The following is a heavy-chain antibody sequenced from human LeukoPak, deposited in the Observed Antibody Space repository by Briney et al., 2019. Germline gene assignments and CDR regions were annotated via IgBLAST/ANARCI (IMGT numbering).Heavy chain of an antibody. J-gene: IGHJ4*02. CDR2: IIPIFGTA. CDR3: AREVGYDILTGYGYFDY. D-gene: IGHD3-9*01. CDR1: GGTFSSYA. Sequence: SVKVSCKASGGTFSSYAISWVRQAPGQGLEWMGGIIPIFGTANYAQKFQGRVTITADKSTSTAYMELSSLRSEDTAVYYCAREVGYDILTGYGYFDYWGQGTLVTVSS. V-gene: IGHV1-69*06.